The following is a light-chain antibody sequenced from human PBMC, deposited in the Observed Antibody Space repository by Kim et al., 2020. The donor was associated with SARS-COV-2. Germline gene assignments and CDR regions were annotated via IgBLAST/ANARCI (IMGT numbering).Light chain of an antibody. CDR3: NSRDSSGNHLV. CDR2: GKN. Sequence: RQKVRITCQGDSLRSYYASWYQQKPGQAPVLVIYGKNNRPSGIPDRFSGSSSGNTASLTITGAQAEDEADYYCNSRDSSGNHLVFGGGTKLTVL. J-gene: IGLJ3*02. CDR1: SLRSYY. V-gene: IGLV3-19*01.